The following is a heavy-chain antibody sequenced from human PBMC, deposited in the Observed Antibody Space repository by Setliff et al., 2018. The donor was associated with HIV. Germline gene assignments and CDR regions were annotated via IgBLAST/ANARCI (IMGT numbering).Heavy chain of an antibody. V-gene: IGHV1-2*02. CDR1: GYTFTGYY. J-gene: IGHJ4*02. CDR2: INPNSGDT. Sequence: GASVKVSCKASGYTFTGYYVHWVRQAPGQGPEWMGWINPNSGDTNYAQKFQGRVSMTRDTSIFTAYMELSRLRSDDTAVYYCARGAVDDDYFEYWGQGTLVTV. D-gene: IGHD2-15*01. CDR3: ARGAVDDDYFEY.